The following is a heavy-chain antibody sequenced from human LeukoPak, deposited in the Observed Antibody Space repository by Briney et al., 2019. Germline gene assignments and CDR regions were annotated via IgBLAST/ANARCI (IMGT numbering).Heavy chain of an antibody. CDR1: GFTFSSYS. V-gene: IGHV3-21*01. Sequence: GGSLRLSCAASGFTFSSYSMNWVRQAPGKGLEWVSSISSSSSYIYYADSVKGRFTISRDNAKNSLYLQMNRLRAEDTAVYYCARVMAGIAVAGDIDYWGQGTLVTVSS. J-gene: IGHJ4*02. CDR2: ISSSSSYI. CDR3: ARVMAGIAVAGDIDY. D-gene: IGHD6-19*01.